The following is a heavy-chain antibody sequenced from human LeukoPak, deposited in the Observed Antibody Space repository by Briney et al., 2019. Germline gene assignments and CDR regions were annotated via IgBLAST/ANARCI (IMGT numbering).Heavy chain of an antibody. J-gene: IGHJ6*03. V-gene: IGHV4-59*01. CDR1: DDSITMYY. CDR3: ARGRVSSSTWYSTYYYFFFMDF. CDR2: VDHTGST. D-gene: IGHD4-11*01. Sequence: SETLSLTCTVSDDSITMYYWTWIRQPPGKGLEWIGYVDHTGSTKFNPSLNGRVSISRDTSNNFFSLRLRSVTAADTAVYFCARGRVSSSTWYSTYYYFFFMDFWGKGTTVTVSS.